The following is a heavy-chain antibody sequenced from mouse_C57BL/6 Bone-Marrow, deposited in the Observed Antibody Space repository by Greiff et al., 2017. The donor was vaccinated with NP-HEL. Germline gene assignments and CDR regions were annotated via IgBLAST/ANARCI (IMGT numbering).Heavy chain of an antibody. V-gene: IGHV14-4*01. Sequence: VQLKESGAELVRPGASVKLSCTASGFNIKDDYMHWVKQRPEQGLEWIGWIDPENGDTEYASQFQGKATITADTSSNTAYLQLSSLTSEDTAVYYCTTDKWDYWGQGTTLTVSS. CDR3: TTDKWDY. J-gene: IGHJ2*01. CDR2: IDPENGDT. CDR1: GFNIKDDY. D-gene: IGHD1-3*01.